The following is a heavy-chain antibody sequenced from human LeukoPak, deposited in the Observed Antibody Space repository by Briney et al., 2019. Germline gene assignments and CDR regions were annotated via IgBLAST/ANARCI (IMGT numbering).Heavy chain of an antibody. J-gene: IGHJ5*02. V-gene: IGHV1-69*05. CDR1: GGTFSSYA. CDR3: ARDPGYSSSWYNWFDP. CDR2: IIPIFGTA. D-gene: IGHD6-13*01. Sequence: VASVKVSCKASGGTFSSYAISWVRQAPGQGLEWMGGIIPIFGTANYAQKFQGRVTITTDESTSTAYMELSSLRSEDTAVYYCARDPGYSSSWYNWFDPWGQGTLVTVSS.